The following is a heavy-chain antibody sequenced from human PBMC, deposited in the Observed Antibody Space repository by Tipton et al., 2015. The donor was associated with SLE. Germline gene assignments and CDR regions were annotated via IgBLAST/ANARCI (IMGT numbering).Heavy chain of an antibody. Sequence: TLSLTCTVSNVSVSTRTYYWGWIRQPPGKGLEWIGSIYYSGSTYYHPSLKSRVTISVDTSQNQFSLMVTSVTAADTAVYYCARLGGYPTSNWFDPWGQGTLVTVSS. CDR1: NVSVSTRTYY. J-gene: IGHJ5*02. CDR2: IYYSGST. V-gene: IGHV4-39*07. CDR3: ARLGGYPTSNWFDP. D-gene: IGHD3-16*02.